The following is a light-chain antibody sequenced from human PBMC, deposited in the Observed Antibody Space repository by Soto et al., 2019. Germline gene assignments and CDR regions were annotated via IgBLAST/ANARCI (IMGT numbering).Light chain of an antibody. Sequence: EIVMTQDPVSLSVSPGERVTLSCRASQAIRTNLAWYQQKVGQAPRLLIYGSSTRATGIPARFSGSGSGTEFTLTISSLQSEDFAVYYCQQYHHWPPGYTFGEGTKLEI. CDR2: GSS. CDR1: QAIRTN. CDR3: QQYHHWPPGYT. J-gene: IGKJ2*01. V-gene: IGKV3-15*01.